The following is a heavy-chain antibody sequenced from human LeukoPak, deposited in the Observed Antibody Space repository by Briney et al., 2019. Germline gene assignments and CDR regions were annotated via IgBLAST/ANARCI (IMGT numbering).Heavy chain of an antibody. CDR2: IYYSGST. Sequence: SETLSLTCTVSGGSISSYYWSWIRQPPGKGLEWIGYIYYSGSTNYNPSLKSRVTISVDTSKNQFSLKLSSVTDTDTAVYYCARLVCSSTSCLWAFDIWGQGTMVTVSS. CDR1: GGSISSYY. J-gene: IGHJ3*02. V-gene: IGHV4-59*08. D-gene: IGHD2-2*01. CDR3: ARLVCSSTSCLWAFDI.